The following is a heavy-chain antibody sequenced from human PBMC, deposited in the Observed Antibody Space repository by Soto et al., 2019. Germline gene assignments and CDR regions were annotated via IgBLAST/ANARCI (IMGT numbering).Heavy chain of an antibody. CDR3: VRDLDGSGSYYTDY. Sequence: ASVKVSCKASGYTFSIYGINWVRQAPGQGLEWMGWTSPYNGNTKYAQNLQGRVTMTPDTSTSTAYMELRSLRPDDTAVYYCVRDLDGSGSYYTDYWGQGTLVTVSS. CDR2: TSPYNGNT. V-gene: IGHV1-18*01. D-gene: IGHD3-10*01. CDR1: GYTFSIYG. J-gene: IGHJ4*02.